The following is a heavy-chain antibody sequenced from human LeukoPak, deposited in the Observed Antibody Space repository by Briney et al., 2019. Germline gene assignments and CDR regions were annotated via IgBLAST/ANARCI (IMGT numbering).Heavy chain of an antibody. Sequence: PGGSLRLSCTASESSFSSFPMSWVRQAPGRGLEWISSISSSDSLIYYADSLKGRFTVSRDNAKNSLYVQMNSLRAEDTAVYYCAKIGVSGQWYFDLWGRGTLVTVSS. D-gene: IGHD5/OR15-5a*01. CDR3: AKIGVSGQWYFDL. CDR1: ESSFSSFP. J-gene: IGHJ2*01. CDR2: ISSSDSLI. V-gene: IGHV3-21*01.